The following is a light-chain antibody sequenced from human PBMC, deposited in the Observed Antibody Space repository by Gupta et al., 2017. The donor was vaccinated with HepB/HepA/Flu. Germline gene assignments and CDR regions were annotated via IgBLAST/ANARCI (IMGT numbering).Light chain of an antibody. J-gene: IGKJ4*01. Sequence: DIKMTQSPSSLSASVGDRVTITCRASQSISSYLDWYQQKPGKAPKLLIYAASSMPSGVPSRFSGSGSGTDFTLTISRLQPEDFATYYCQQSDSTPLTFGGGTKVEIK. CDR2: AAS. CDR1: QSISSY. CDR3: QQSDSTPLT. V-gene: IGKV1-39*01.